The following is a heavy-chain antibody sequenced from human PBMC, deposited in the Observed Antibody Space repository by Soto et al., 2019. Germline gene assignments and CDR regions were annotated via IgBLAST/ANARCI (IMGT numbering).Heavy chain of an antibody. CDR3: TTAELTRGLPEDYYYYGMDV. CDR1: GLTVSSNY. V-gene: IGHV3-66*01. J-gene: IGHJ6*02. D-gene: IGHD1-26*01. Sequence: GSLRLSCSASGLTVSSNYMSWVRQAPGKGLEWVSVIYSGGYTYYADSVKGRFTISRDNSKNTLFLQMNSLRAEDSAVYYCTTAELTRGLPEDYYYYGMDVWGQGTTVTVSS. CDR2: IYSGGYT.